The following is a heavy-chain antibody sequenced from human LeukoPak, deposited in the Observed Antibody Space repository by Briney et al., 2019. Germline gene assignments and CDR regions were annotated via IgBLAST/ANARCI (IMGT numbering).Heavy chain of an antibody. J-gene: IGHJ4*02. CDR1: GSSISSAYY. D-gene: IGHD7-27*01. Sequence: SETLSLTCTVSGSSISSAYYWGWIRQPPGKGLEWIGSIYHHGSTYYNPSLKSRVTISLDTSKNQFSLKLSSVTAADTAVYYCARGPGDPPDYWGQGTLVTVSS. V-gene: IGHV4-38-2*02. CDR2: IYHHGST. CDR3: ARGPGDPPDY.